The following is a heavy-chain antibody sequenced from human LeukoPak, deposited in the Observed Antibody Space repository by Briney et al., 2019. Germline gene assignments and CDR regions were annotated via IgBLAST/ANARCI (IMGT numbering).Heavy chain of an antibody. D-gene: IGHD3-22*01. CDR3: AKDLSPFYDGSGYRSFDI. V-gene: IGHV3-23*01. J-gene: IGHJ3*02. Sequence: GGSLRLSCAASGFTFSSYAMSWVRQAPGKGLEWVSAMNGSGGATYYADSVKGRFTISRDNSKNRLYVQMNSLRAEDTAVYYCAKDLSPFYDGSGYRSFDIWGQGTMVTVYS. CDR2: MNGSGGAT. CDR1: GFTFSSYA.